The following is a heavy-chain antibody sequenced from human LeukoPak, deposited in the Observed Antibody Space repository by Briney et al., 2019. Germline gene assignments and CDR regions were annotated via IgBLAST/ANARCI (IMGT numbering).Heavy chain of an antibody. Sequence: GSLRLSLAASGLPGSSNFMTWVRPAPGKGLEWVSAMYSGGSTFYADSVRGRFNISRDNSKKTMFLQMSSLRVEDAAVYYCASSGTASRGAMDVWGQGTTVTVSS. D-gene: IGHD1-1*01. V-gene: IGHV3-66*01. CDR1: GLPGSSNF. CDR3: ASSGTASRGAMDV. CDR2: MYSGGST. J-gene: IGHJ6*02.